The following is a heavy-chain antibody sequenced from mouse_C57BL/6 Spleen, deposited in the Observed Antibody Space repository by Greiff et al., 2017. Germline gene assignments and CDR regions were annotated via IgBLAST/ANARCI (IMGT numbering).Heavy chain of an antibody. J-gene: IGHJ2*01. CDR3: ARVGYGGFDY. CDR1: GYTFTDYY. Sequence: VQLVESGAELVRPGASVKLSCKASGYTFTDYYINWVKQRPGQGLEWIARIYPGSGNTYYNEKFKGKATLTAEKSSSTAYMQLSSLTSEDSAVYFCARVGYGGFDYWGQGTTLTVSS. V-gene: IGHV1-76*01. D-gene: IGHD3-1*01. CDR2: IYPGSGNT.